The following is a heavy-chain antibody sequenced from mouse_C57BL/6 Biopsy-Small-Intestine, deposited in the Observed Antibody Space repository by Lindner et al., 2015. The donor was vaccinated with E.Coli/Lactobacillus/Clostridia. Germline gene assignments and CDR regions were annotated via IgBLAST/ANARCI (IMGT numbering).Heavy chain of an antibody. J-gene: IGHJ2*01. Sequence: VQRQESGPELVKPGASVKISCKASGYAFSSSWMNWVKQRPGKGLEWIGQIYPGDGDTNYNGKFKGKATLTADKSSSTAYMQLSSLTSEDSAVYFCARGLGHDYWGQGTTLTVSS. V-gene: IGHV1-80*01. CDR2: IYPGDGDT. D-gene: IGHD4-1*01. CDR1: GYAFSSSW. CDR3: ARGLGHDY.